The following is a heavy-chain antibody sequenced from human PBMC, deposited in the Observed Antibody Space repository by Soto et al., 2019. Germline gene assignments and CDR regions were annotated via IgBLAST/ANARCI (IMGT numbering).Heavy chain of an antibody. Sequence: QVQLVESGGGVVQPGRSLRLSCGASGFTFSTYGIHWVRQAPGKGLEWVAFIAYHGSSKYYADSVQGRFTISRDNSKNTVYLEVNSLRPEDTAVYYCAKEYDAAVPSPGAKDYYYGMDVWGQGTTVTVSS. D-gene: IGHD6-13*01. V-gene: IGHV3-30*18. CDR2: IAYHGSSK. CDR1: GFTFSTYG. CDR3: AKEYDAAVPSPGAKDYYYGMDV. J-gene: IGHJ6*01.